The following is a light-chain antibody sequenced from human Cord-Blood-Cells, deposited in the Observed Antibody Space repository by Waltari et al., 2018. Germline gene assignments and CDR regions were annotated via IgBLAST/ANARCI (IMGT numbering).Light chain of an antibody. V-gene: IGLV3-1*01. Sequence: SYELTQPPSVPVSPGQTPSITRSGDRLGDKYACWYQQKPGQSPVLVIYQDSKRPSGIPERFSGSNSGNTATLTISGTQAMDEADYYCQAWDSSTAVFGGGTKLTVL. CDR1: RLGDKY. CDR3: QAWDSSTAV. J-gene: IGLJ3*02. CDR2: QDS.